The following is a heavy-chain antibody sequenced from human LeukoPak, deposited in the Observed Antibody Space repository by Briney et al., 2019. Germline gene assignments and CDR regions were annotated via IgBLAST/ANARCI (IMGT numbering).Heavy chain of an antibody. D-gene: IGHD2-2*01. CDR2: IYTGGST. Sequence: PGGSLRLSCAASGFIVSSKYMSWVRQAPGKGLGRVSVIYTGGSTYYADSVNGRFTISRDNSKNTVYLQMSSLRAEDTAVYYCAKEGDCSTTSCLTGGLDVWGKGTTVTVSS. CDR1: GFIVSSKY. V-gene: IGHV3-53*01. CDR3: AKEGDCSTTSCLTGGLDV. J-gene: IGHJ6*04.